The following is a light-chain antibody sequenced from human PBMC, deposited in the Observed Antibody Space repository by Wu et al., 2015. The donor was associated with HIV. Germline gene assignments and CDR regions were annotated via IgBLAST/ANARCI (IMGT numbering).Light chain of an antibody. V-gene: IGKV3-15*01. J-gene: IGKJ5*01. CDR3: QQYDNWPPFT. Sequence: EIMMTQSPATLSVSPGERATLSCRASQSISSALAWYQQKPGQTPRLLIYHASTRATGVPARFSGSGSGTDFTLTIDSLQSEDFAIYYWQQYDNWPPFTFGQGTRLDIK. CDR2: HAS. CDR1: QSISSA.